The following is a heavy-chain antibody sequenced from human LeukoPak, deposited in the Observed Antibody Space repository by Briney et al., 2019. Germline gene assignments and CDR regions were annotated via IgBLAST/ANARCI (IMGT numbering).Heavy chain of an antibody. D-gene: IGHD3-16*01. J-gene: IGHJ5*02. CDR3: ARDYAEAGRFDP. CDR2: IYHSGTTYSGST. V-gene: IGHV4-39*07. Sequence: PSETLSLTCNVSGASMSNYYWVWIRQPPGKGLEWIGSIYHSGTTYSGSTYYNPSLKSRVTISLDTSKNQFSLKVGSMTAADTAVYYCARDYAEAGRFDPWGQGTLVTVSS. CDR1: GASMSNYY.